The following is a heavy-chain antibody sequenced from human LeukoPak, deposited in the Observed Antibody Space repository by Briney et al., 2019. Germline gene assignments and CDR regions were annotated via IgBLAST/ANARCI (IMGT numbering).Heavy chain of an antibody. CDR1: GYTFTGYY. D-gene: IGHD6-6*01. CDR2: INPNSGGT. CDR3: ARARIAARPDDY. V-gene: IGHV1-2*02. J-gene: IGHJ4*02. Sequence: ASVKVSCKASGYTFTGYYMHWVRQAPGQGLEWMGWINPNSGGTNYAQKFQGRVTMTRDTSISTAYMELSRLRSDDTAVYYCARARIAARPDDYWGQGTLVTVSS.